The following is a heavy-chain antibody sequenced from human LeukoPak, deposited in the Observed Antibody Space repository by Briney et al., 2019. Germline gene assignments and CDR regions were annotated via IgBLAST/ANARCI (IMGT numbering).Heavy chain of an antibody. CDR1: GFPFSSYA. Sequence: GGSLRLSCSASGFPFSSYAMHWVRQAPGKGLEYVSAISDSGGSKYYAESMKGRFTISRDNSKNTVYLRMSSLRAEVSAVYFCVRGYSFGPYGMDVWGQGTTVTVSS. D-gene: IGHD2-15*01. J-gene: IGHJ6*02. CDR3: VRGYSFGPYGMDV. V-gene: IGHV3-64D*09. CDR2: ISDSGGSK.